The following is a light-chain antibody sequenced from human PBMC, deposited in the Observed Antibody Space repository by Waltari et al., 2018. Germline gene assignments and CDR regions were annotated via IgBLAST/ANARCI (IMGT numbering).Light chain of an antibody. CDR1: QSVSTW. Sequence: DIQMTQSHSTLSASVGDRVTITCRASQSVSTWVAWYQQKPGKAPPVVIYKASSLKSGVPSRFSGSGSGTEFTLTISSLQPDDFATYYCQQYNSYSWTFGQGTKVEIK. V-gene: IGKV1-5*03. J-gene: IGKJ1*01. CDR3: QQYNSYSWT. CDR2: KAS.